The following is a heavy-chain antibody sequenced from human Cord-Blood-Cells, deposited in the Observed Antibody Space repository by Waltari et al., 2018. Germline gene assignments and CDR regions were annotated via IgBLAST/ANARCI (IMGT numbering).Heavy chain of an antibody. V-gene: IGHV4-34*01. Sequence: QVQLQQWGAGLLKPSETLSLTCAVYGGSFSGYYWSWIRQPPGKGLEWSGEINHSGSTNYNPSLKSRVTISVDTSKNQFSLKLSSVTAADTAVYYCARGLRGDRDIVATIDYWGQGTLVTVSS. D-gene: IGHD5-12*01. CDR3: ARGLRGDRDIVATIDY. CDR1: GGSFSGYY. J-gene: IGHJ4*02. CDR2: INHSGST.